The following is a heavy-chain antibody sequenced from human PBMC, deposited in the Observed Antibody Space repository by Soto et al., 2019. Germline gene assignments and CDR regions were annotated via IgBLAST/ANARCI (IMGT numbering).Heavy chain of an antibody. CDR3: ARGSPYYYDGSGPLDY. D-gene: IGHD3-22*01. CDR2: ISYDGSNK. Sequence: HPVGSLRLSCASSVFTFSTYTIHCVRHAPGKGLEWVALISYDGSNKYYADSVKGRFTISRDNSKNTLYLQMNSLRAGDTAVYFCARGSPYYYDGSGPLDYWGQGPPVTVSP. CDR1: VFTFSTYT. J-gene: IGHJ4*02. V-gene: IGHV3-30-3*01.